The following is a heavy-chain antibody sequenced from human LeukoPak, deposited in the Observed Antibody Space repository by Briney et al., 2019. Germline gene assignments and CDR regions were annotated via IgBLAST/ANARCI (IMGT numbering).Heavy chain of an antibody. D-gene: IGHD3-22*01. V-gene: IGHV4-59*01. CDR2: IYYSGRT. J-gene: IGHJ4*02. CDR3: ARHLGYYDSSFHY. Sequence: SETLSLTCTVSGGSISSDYWSWIRQPPGKGLEWIGYIYYSGRTYYNPSLKSRITISVDTSKNQFSLKLSSVTAADTAVYYCARHLGYYDSSFHYWGQGTLVTVSS. CDR1: GGSISSDY.